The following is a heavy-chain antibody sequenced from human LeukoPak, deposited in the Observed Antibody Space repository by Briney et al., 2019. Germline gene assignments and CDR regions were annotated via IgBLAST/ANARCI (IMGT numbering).Heavy chain of an antibody. CDR2: IYPGDSDT. Sequence: GESLKISCKGSGYSFTSYWIGWVRQMPGKGLEWMGIIYPGDSDTRYSPSFQGQVTISADKFISTAYLQWSSLKASDTAMYYCARRGGRYCSSTSCYYYYGMDVWGQGTTVTVSS. V-gene: IGHV5-51*01. CDR1: GYSFTSYW. CDR3: ARRGGRYCSSTSCYYYYGMDV. J-gene: IGHJ6*02. D-gene: IGHD2-2*01.